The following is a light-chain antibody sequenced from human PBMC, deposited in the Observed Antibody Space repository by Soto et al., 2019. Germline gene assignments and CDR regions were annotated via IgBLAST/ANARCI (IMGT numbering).Light chain of an antibody. V-gene: IGKV3-20*01. CDR2: RTS. J-gene: IGKJ1*01. CDR3: QQYNSYSWT. Sequence: EIVLTQSPGTLSLSPGERATLSCRASQTISRNYIAWYQQKPGRAPRLLISRTSNRATGIADRFSGSGSGTEFTLTISSLQPDDFATYYCQQYNSYSWTFGQGTKVDIK. CDR1: QTISRNY.